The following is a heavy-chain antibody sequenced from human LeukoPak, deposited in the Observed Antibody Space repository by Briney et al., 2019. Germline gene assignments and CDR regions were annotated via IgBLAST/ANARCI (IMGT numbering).Heavy chain of an antibody. CDR2: IYYSGST. J-gene: IGHJ4*02. CDR3: ARVLAYCGGDCPDDY. V-gene: IGHV4-31*03. D-gene: IGHD2-21*02. Sequence: SETLSLTCTVSGGSISSGGYYWSWIRQHPGKGLEWIGYIYYSGSTYYNPPLKSRVTISVDTSKNQFSLKLSSVTAADTAVYYCARVLAYCGGDCPDDYWGQGTLVTVSS. CDR1: GGSISSGGYY.